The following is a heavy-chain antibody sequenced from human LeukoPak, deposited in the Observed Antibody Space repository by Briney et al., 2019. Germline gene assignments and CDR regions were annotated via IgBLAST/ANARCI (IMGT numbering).Heavy chain of an antibody. V-gene: IGHV3-43*02. J-gene: IGHJ6*02. CDR2: ISGDGGST. CDR1: GFSFDDYA. Sequence: PGGSLRLSCAASGFSFDDYAMHWVRQAPGKGVEWVSLISGDGGSTYYADSVKGRFTISRDNSKNSLYLQMIGLRTEATDLYYCAKSSLIYGMDVWGQGTTVTVSS. CDR3: AKSSLIYGMDV. D-gene: IGHD2-21*01.